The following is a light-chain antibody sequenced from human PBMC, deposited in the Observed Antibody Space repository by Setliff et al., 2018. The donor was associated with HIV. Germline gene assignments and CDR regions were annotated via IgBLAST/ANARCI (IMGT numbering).Light chain of an antibody. CDR2: DDN. CDR3: QSYDSLSGLPV. V-gene: IGLV1-40*01. J-gene: IGLJ2*01. CDR1: RSNIGAGYD. Sequence: QSVLTQPSSVSGAPGQRVAISCTGSRSNIGAGYDVRWYQKRPGTAPRLLLYDDNTRPSGVPDRFSASKSGTSASLTITGLQSEDEADYYCQSYDSLSGLPVFGGGTKVTVL.